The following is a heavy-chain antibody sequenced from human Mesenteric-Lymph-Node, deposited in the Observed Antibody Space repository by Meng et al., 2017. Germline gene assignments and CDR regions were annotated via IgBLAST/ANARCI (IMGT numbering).Heavy chain of an antibody. CDR3: AKALKSGGYWFEGGSDH. Sequence: LTGAASGFTFSDHAMSWVRLVPGEGLEWVSSISGSGVHKYYAASVKGRFSISRDNSKNTVSLQMSTLRAEDTAIYYCAKALKSGGYWFEGGSDHWGQGVLVTVSS. D-gene: IGHD2-21*01. J-gene: IGHJ4*02. V-gene: IGHV3-23*01. CDR2: ISGSGVHK. CDR1: GFTFSDHA.